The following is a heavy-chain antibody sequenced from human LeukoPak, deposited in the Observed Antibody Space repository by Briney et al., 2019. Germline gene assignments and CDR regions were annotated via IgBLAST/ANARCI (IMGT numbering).Heavy chain of an antibody. V-gene: IGHV1-2*02. J-gene: IGHJ4*02. CDR3: ARQGNYYDCSGYGY. D-gene: IGHD3-22*01. CDR1: GYTFTGYY. CDR2: INPNSGGT. Sequence: ASVKVSCKASGYTFTGYYMHWVRQAPGQGLEWMGWINPNSGGTNYAQKFQGRVTMTRDTSINTAYMELSRLRSDDTAVYYCARQGNYYDCSGYGYWGQGSLVTVSS.